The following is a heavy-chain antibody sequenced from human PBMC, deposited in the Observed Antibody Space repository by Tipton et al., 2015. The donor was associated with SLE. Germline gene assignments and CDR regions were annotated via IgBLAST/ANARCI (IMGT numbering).Heavy chain of an antibody. J-gene: IGHJ3*01. CDR1: GFTFSSHA. V-gene: IGHV3-23*01. Sequence: GSLRLSCAASGFTFSSHAMSWVRQAPGKGLEWVSLISASGGSTYYADSVKGRFTIFRDNSKNTLYLQMNSLRAEETAVYYCAKKADGFDLWGQGTLLTVSA. CDR3: AKKADGFDL. CDR2: ISASGGST.